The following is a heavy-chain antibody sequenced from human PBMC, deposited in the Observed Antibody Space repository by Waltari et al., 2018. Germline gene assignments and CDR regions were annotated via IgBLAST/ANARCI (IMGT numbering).Heavy chain of an antibody. J-gene: IGHJ4*02. CDR2: IYYRGST. D-gene: IGHD3-16*02. Sequence: QVQLQESGPGLVKPSETLSLTCTVSGGSISSYYWSWIRQPPGKGLEWIGYIYYRGSTNYNPALKSRVTISVDTSKNQFSLKLSSVTAADTAVYYCARERDYVWGSYRHVFDYWGQGTLVIVSS. V-gene: IGHV4-59*01. CDR1: GGSISSYY. CDR3: ARERDYVWGSYRHVFDY.